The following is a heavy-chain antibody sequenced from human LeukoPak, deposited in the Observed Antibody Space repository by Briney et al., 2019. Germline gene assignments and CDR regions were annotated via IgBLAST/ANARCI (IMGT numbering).Heavy chain of an antibody. D-gene: IGHD2-8*01. Sequence: ASVKVSCXASGYTFTGYYMHWVRQAPGQGLEWMGRINPNSGGTNYAQKFQGRVTMTRDTSISTAYMELSRLRSDDTAVYYCARDPPYCTNGVCYLFDPWGQGTLVTVSS. CDR1: GYTFTGYY. V-gene: IGHV1-2*06. CDR3: ARDPPYCTNGVCYLFDP. CDR2: INPNSGGT. J-gene: IGHJ5*02.